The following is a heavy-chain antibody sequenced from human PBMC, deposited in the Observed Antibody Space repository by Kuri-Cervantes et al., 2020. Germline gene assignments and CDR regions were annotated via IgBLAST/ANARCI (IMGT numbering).Heavy chain of an antibody. CDR1: GYSFTNYW. CDR3: AGVGTGTSWSYFDY. CDR2: IYPGDSDT. V-gene: IGHV5-51*01. Sequence: KVSCKGSGYSFTNYWIGWVRQMPGKGPEWMGIIYPGDSDTRYSPSFQGQVTISADKSISTAYLQWSSLKASDTAMYYCAGVGTGTSWSYFDYWGQGTLVTVSS. J-gene: IGHJ4*02. D-gene: IGHD1-7*01.